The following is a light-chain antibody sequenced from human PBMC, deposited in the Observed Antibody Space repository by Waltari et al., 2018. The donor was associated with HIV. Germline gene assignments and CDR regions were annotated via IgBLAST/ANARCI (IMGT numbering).Light chain of an antibody. CDR2: QAS. J-gene: IGKJ1*01. CDR1: QSVRKW. CDR3: QQYNGRLWT. Sequence: DIQMTQSPSTLSASVGDTVSITCRASQSVRKWLAWYQQKPGKAPKLLIYQASSLQSGVPSRFSGSGSGTEFTLTISSLQPDDFGTYYCQQYNGRLWTLGQGTKVEVK. V-gene: IGKV1-5*01.